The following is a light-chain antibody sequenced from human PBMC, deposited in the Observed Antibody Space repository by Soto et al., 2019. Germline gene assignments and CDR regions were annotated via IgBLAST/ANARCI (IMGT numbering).Light chain of an antibody. CDR2: DVS. J-gene: IGLJ1*01. V-gene: IGLV2-14*03. CDR1: SSDVGAFNY. CDR3: SSYAGITPYV. Sequence: QSALTQPASVSGSPGQAITISCSGTSSDVGAFNYVSWYQQHPGKAPKLMIYDVSNRPSGVSNRFSGSKSGNTASLTISGLRAEDEADYYCSSYAGITPYVFGTGTKVTVL.